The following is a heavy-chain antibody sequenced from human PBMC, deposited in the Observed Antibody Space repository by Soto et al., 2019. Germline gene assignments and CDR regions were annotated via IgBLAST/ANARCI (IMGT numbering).Heavy chain of an antibody. CDR3: ARVVPGAEAWFGP. J-gene: IGHJ5*02. Sequence: QVQLVQSGGEVKRPGASVKVSCKTSGYTFSNYGITWVRQAPGQPLEWLGGISLYSNGANYAQKFQGRVSMTTDTSTTTAYMELRSLRSDDTAVYYCARVVPGAEAWFGPWGQGTLVTVSS. CDR1: GYTFSNYG. V-gene: IGHV1-18*01. D-gene: IGHD2-2*01. CDR2: ISLYSNGA.